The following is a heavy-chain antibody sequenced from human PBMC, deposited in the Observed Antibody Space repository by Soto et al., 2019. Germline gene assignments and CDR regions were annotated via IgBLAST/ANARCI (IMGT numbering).Heavy chain of an antibody. V-gene: IGHV1-69*06. J-gene: IGHJ5*02. CDR2: IIPIFGTA. CDR3: ARDWNHSNWFDP. CDR1: GGTFSSYA. D-gene: IGHD1-1*01. Sequence: SVKVSCKASGGTFSSYAISWVRQAPGQGLEWMGGIIPIFGTANYAQKFQGRVTITADKSTSTAYMELSSLRSEDTAVYYCARDWNHSNWFDPGGQGTRVTVS.